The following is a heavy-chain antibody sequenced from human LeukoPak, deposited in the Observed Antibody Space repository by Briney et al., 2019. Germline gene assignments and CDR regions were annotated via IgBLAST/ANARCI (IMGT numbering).Heavy chain of an antibody. CDR2: ISYDGNKR. Sequence: GGALRLSCAATAFSLSDYAVHWVRQPPVKGLEWATLISYDGNKRYYADSVKGRFTISRDNSRNAVYLEMNSLRPEDTAVYYCARARGATIPRMDYWGQGTLVTVSS. V-gene: IGHV3-30-3*01. D-gene: IGHD5-12*01. CDR3: ARARGATIPRMDY. CDR1: AFSLSDYA. J-gene: IGHJ4*02.